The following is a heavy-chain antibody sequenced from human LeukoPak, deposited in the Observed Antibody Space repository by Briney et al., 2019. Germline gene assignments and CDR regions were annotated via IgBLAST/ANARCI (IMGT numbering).Heavy chain of an antibody. CDR1: GYSVAMHW. CDR3: ARRARGNGWPEFAY. Sequence: GESLKISCKASGYSVAMHWRGWVRQMPGKGLEWMWVIYPGDSDTRYSPSFQGQVTISVDKSISTTYLQWSSLKSPATGIYYCARRARGNGWPEFAYWGQGTPVTVSS. J-gene: IGHJ4*02. D-gene: IGHD6-19*01. V-gene: IGHV5-51*01. CDR2: IYPGDSDT.